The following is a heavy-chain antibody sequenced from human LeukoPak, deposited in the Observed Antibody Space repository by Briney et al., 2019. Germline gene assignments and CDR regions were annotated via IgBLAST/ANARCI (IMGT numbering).Heavy chain of an antibody. Sequence: PGGSLRLSCAASGFTFSSYWMSWVRQAPGKGLEWVANIKQDGSEKYYVDSVKGRFTISRDNAKNSLYLQMNSLRAEDTAVYYCARGEYSSSSFYYYYYMDVWGKGTTVTVSS. V-gene: IGHV3-7*01. J-gene: IGHJ6*03. CDR1: GFTFSSYW. D-gene: IGHD6-6*01. CDR2: IKQDGSEK. CDR3: ARGEYSSSSFYYYYYMDV.